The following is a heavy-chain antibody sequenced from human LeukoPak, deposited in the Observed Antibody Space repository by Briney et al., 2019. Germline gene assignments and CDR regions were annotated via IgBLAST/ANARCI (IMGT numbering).Heavy chain of an antibody. V-gene: IGHV1-69*13. CDR3: AREVVGANYYFDY. D-gene: IGHD2-15*01. CDR2: IIPIFGTA. CDR1: GGTFSSYA. J-gene: IGHJ4*02. Sequence: ASVKVSCKASGGTFSSYAISWVRQAPGQGLEWMGGIIPIFGTANYAQKFQGRVTITADESTSTAYMELSSLRSEDTAVYYCAREVVGANYYFDYWGQGTLVTVSS.